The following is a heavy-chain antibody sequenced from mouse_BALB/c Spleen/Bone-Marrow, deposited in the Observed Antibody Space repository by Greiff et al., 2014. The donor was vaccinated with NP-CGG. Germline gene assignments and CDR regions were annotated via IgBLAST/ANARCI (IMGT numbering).Heavy chain of an antibody. J-gene: IGHJ2*01. D-gene: IGHD2-1*01. Sequence: EVQLQQSGGGLVQPGGSLKLSCAASGFDFSRYWMSWVRQAPGKGLEWIGEINPDSSTINYTPPLKDKLIISRENAKNTLYLQMSKVRSEDAALDYCARQGYYGKGDYWGQGTTLTVSS. CDR3: ARQGYYGKGDY. V-gene: IGHV4-1*02. CDR2: INPDSSTI. CDR1: GFDFSRYW.